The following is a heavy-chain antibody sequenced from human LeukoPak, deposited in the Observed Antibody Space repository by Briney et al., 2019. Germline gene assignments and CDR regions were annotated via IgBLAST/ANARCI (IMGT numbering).Heavy chain of an antibody. J-gene: IGHJ2*01. Sequence: PSETLSLTCTVSGGSISSYYWSWIRPPPGKGVEWIGYIHYSGTTNYNPSLRSRVTISVDTSKNQFSLKLSSVTAADTAVYYCARDTGYWYFDLWGRGTLVTVSS. CDR2: IHYSGTT. V-gene: IGHV4-59*01. CDR3: ARDTGYWYFDL. CDR1: GGSISSYY.